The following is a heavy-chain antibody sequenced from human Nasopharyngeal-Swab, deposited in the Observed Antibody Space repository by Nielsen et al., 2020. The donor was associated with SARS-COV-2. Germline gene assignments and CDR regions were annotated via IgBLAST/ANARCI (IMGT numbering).Heavy chain of an antibody. CDR1: GYTFTSYA. V-gene: IGHV1-3*01. D-gene: IGHD4-17*01. CDR3: ARREDYGDYAEFDY. J-gene: IGHJ4*02. CDR2: INAGNGNT. Sequence: ASVKVSCKASGYTFTSYAMHWVRQAPGQRLEWMGWINAGNGNTKYSQKFQGRVTITRDTSASTAYMELSSLRSEDTAVYYCARREDYGDYAEFDYWGQGTLVTVSS.